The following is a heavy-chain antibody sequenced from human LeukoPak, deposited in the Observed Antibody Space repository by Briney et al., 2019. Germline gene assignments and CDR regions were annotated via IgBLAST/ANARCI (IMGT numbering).Heavy chain of an antibody. V-gene: IGHV3-23*01. Sequence: QPGGSLRLSCGASGLTLSNSAMYWVRQAPGKGLECVSGISSSGGGTYYADSVKGRFTISRDDSTNTLYLQMNSLRDDDTAVYYCARGSGIAVADNWFNWLDPWGQGTLVTVSS. J-gene: IGHJ5*02. CDR3: ARGSGIAVADNWFNWLDP. CDR1: GLTLSNSA. D-gene: IGHD6-19*01. CDR2: ISSSGGGT.